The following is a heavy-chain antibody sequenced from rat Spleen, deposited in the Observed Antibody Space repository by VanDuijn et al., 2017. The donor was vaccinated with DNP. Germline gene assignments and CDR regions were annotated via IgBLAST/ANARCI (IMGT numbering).Heavy chain of an antibody. CDR2: ISYEGSST. D-gene: IGHD1-12*02. CDR1: GFTFSDYY. J-gene: IGHJ1*01. Sequence: EVQLVESGGGLVQPGRSMKLSRAASGFTFSDYYMAWVRQAPKKGLEWVAPISYEGSSTYYGDSVKGRFTISRDNAKSTLYLQMNSLRSEDTATYYCARSNTYYDGTYYYWYFDLWGPGTMVTVSS. CDR3: ARSNTYYDGTYYYWYFDL. V-gene: IGHV5-22*01.